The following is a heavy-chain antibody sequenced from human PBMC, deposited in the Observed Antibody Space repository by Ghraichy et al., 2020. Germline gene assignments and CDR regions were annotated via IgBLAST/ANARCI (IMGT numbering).Heavy chain of an antibody. V-gene: IGHV3-48*02. D-gene: IGHD4-23*01. CDR2: ITSSSSFK. J-gene: IGHJ6*02. Sequence: GGSLRLSCAASGFTFSSYAMSWVRQAPGKRLEWVSYITSSSSFKSYADSVKGRFTISRDNAQNSVSLQMSSLTDEDTAIYYCARGSRVVRFYYYDGMDVWGQGTTVTVS. CDR1: GFTFSSYA. CDR3: ARGSRVVRFYYYDGMDV.